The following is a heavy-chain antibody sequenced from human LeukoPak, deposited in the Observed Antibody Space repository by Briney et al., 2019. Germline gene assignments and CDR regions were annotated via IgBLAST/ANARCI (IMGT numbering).Heavy chain of an antibody. V-gene: IGHV4-39*01. CDR3: ARLVAAAHDY. J-gene: IGHJ4*02. CDR1: GGSISSSSYY. Sequence: SETLSLTCTVSGGSISSSSYYWGWIRQPPGKGLEWIGSIYYSGSTYYNPSLKSRVTISVDTSKNQFSLKLSSVTAADTAVYYCARLVAAAHDYWGQGTLVTVSS. D-gene: IGHD6-13*01. CDR2: IYYSGST.